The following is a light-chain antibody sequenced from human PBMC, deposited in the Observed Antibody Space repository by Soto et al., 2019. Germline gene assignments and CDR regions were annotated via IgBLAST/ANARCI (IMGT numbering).Light chain of an antibody. Sequence: IQLTQCPSSLCASVGGRVTITCVASQGISSDLAWYQQKPGKAPKLLIYAASTLQGGVPSRFSGSGSGTDFTLTISCLQSEDFATYYCQQYYSYPHTFGQGTKV. CDR1: QGISSD. CDR3: QQYYSYPHT. CDR2: AAS. V-gene: IGKV1-9*01. J-gene: IGKJ1*01.